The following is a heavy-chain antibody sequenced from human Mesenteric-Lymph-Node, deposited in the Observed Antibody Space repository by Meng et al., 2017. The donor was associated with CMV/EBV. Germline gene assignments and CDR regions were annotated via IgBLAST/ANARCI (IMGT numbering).Heavy chain of an antibody. CDR1: GFDFSTYP. V-gene: IGHV3-23*01. CDR2: ISGSGRIT. D-gene: IGHD3-3*01. J-gene: IGHJ4*02. Sequence: GESLKISCAASGFDFSTYPMSWVRQAPGKGLEWVSAISGSGRITTYADSVKGRFTTSRDNSKNTLYLEMNSLRAEDTALFYCARGGYFDLLSGYFELGYWGQGTLVTVSS. CDR3: ARGGYFDLLSGYFELGY.